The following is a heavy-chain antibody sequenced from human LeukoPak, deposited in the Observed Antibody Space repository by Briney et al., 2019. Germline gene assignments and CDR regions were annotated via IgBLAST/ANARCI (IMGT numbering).Heavy chain of an antibody. CDR3: ARPRIVGAPGHFQH. D-gene: IGHD1-26*01. J-gene: IGHJ1*01. CDR2: INRSGST. CDR1: GGSFSGYY. V-gene: IGHV4-34*01. Sequence: PSETLSLTFAVYGGSFSGYYWSWIRQPPGKGLEWIGEINRSGSTNYNPSLKSRVTISVDTSKNQFSLKLSSVTAADTAVYYCARPRIVGAPGHFQHWGQGTLVTVSS.